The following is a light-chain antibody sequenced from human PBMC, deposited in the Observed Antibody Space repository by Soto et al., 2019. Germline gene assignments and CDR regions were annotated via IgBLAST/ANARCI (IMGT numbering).Light chain of an antibody. Sequence: DIQMTQSPSILSASVGDRVTITCRASQSIGSSLAWYQQKPGKGPKLLIYDASTLESGVPSRFSGSGFGTEFALTISSLQPDDFATFYCQQYNSYGTFGQGTKLEIK. V-gene: IGKV1-5*01. J-gene: IGKJ2*01. CDR2: DAS. CDR3: QQYNSYGT. CDR1: QSIGSS.